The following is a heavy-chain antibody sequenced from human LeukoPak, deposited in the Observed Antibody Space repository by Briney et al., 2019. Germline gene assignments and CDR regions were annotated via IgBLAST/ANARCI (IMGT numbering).Heavy chain of an antibody. Sequence: GRSLRLSCAASGFTFSSYAMHWVRQAPGKALEWVAVISYDGSNKYYADSVKGRFTISRDNSKNTLYLQMNSLRAEDTAVYYCASQSSGWYSVGEGYFDYWGQGTLVTVSS. CDR2: ISYDGSNK. J-gene: IGHJ4*02. V-gene: IGHV3-30-3*01. D-gene: IGHD6-19*01. CDR3: ASQSSGWYSVGEGYFDY. CDR1: GFTFSSYA.